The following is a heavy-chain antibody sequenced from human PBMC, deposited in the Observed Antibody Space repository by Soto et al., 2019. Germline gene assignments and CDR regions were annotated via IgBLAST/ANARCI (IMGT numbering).Heavy chain of an antibody. J-gene: IGHJ5*02. CDR1: GFSFTGCY. V-gene: IGHV1-2*02. Sequence: SVKVSCKASGFSFTGCYIHWLRQAPGQGLEWMGWINAHSGGTEYAQKFQGRVTLTRDTSIATASLTLTSLTSDDTALYYCAKVLTRQPAYWLVTGGEGT. CDR3: AKVLTRQPAYWLVT. D-gene: IGHD3-16*01. CDR2: INAHSGGT.